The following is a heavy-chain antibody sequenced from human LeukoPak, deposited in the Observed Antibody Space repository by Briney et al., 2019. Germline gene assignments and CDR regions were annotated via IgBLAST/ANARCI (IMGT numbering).Heavy chain of an antibody. D-gene: IGHD1-7*01. CDR1: GGSISSYY. CDR3: ARLGITGTQGLDAFDI. CDR2: IYYSGST. Sequence: SETLSLTCTVSGGSISSYYWSWLRQPPGKGLEWIGYIYYSGSTNYNPSLKSRVNISVDTSKNQFSLKLSSVTAADTAVYYCARLGITGTQGLDAFDIWGQGTMVTVSS. V-gene: IGHV4-59*01. J-gene: IGHJ3*02.